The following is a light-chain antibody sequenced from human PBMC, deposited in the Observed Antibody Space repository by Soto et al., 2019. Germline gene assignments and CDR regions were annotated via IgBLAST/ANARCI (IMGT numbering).Light chain of an antibody. V-gene: IGKV3-20*01. Sequence: EIVLTQSPGTLSLSPGERATLSCRASQSVRSSNLAWYQQKPGQAPRLLIYGASARATGIPDRFSGSVSGTDFTLTISRLEPEDFAVYFCQQYGSSPRTFGPGTKVEFK. CDR3: QQYGSSPRT. CDR1: QSVRSSN. CDR2: GAS. J-gene: IGKJ1*01.